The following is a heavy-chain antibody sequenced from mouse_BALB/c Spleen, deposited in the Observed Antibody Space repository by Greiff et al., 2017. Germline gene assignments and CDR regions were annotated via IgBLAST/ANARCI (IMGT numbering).Heavy chain of an antibody. V-gene: IGHV5-17*02. CDR1: GFTFSSFG. CDR3: ARSLEN. J-gene: IGHJ2*01. CDR2: ISSGSSTI. Sequence: EVHLVESGGGLVQPGGSRKLSCAASGFTFSSFGMHWVRQAPEKGLEWVAYISSGSSTIYYADTVKGRFTISRDNPKNTLFLQMTSLRSEDTAMYYCARSLENWGQGTTLTVSS.